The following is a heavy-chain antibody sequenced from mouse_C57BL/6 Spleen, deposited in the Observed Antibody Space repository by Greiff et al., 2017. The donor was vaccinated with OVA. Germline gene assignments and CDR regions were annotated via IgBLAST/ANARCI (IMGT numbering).Heavy chain of an antibody. CDR2: INPNNGGT. CDR3: ARSDGRYFDV. CDR1: GYTFTDYN. D-gene: IGHD1-2*01. V-gene: IGHV1-22*01. Sequence: VHVKQSGPELVKPGASVKMSCKASGYTFTDYNMHWVKQSHGKSLEWIGYINPNNGGTSYNQKFKGKATLTVNKSSSTAYMELRSLTSEDSAVYYCARSDGRYFDVWGTGTTVTVSS. J-gene: IGHJ1*03.